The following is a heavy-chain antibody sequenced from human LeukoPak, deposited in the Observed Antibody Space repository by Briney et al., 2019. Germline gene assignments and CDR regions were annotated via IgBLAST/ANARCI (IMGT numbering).Heavy chain of an antibody. D-gene: IGHD3-22*01. Sequence: ASVTVSCKASGYTFTGYYIHWVRQAPGQGLEWMGWINPNSGGTNYAQKFQGRVTMTRDTSISTAYMELSRLRSDDTAVYYCARDSTYYYDSSGYYYYRYWGQGTLVTVSS. V-gene: IGHV1-2*02. CDR3: ARDSTYYYDSSGYYYYRY. CDR1: GYTFTGYY. J-gene: IGHJ4*02. CDR2: INPNSGGT.